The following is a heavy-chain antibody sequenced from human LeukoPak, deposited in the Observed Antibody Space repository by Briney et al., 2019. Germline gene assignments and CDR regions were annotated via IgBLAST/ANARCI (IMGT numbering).Heavy chain of an antibody. J-gene: IGHJ4*02. Sequence: PGGSLRLSCAASGFTFSNAGMSWVRQAPGKGLEWVGRINSKTDGGTTDYAATVKGRFTISRDDSKNTLYLQMNSLKTEDTAVYYCTTEYYYDSSGYRTFDYWGQGTLVTVSS. D-gene: IGHD3-22*01. CDR1: GFTFSNAG. V-gene: IGHV3-15*01. CDR3: TTEYYYDSSGYRTFDY. CDR2: INSKTDGGTT.